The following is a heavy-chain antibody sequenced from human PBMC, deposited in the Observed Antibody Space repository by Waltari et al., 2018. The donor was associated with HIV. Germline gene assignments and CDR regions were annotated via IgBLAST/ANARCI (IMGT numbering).Heavy chain of an antibody. CDR3: ARGLRNGGNSPDGY. J-gene: IGHJ4*02. CDR1: GGPFSSYV. D-gene: IGHD2-8*01. Sequence: QVQLVQSGAEVRKPGSSVKVSCKVSGGPFSSYVFNWVRQAPGQGLEGVGGIIPMFRTANYAQRFQDRVTITADDSTSTVYVEVRSLRSDDTAVYYCARGLRNGGNSPDGYWGQGTLVTVSS. CDR2: IIPMFRTA. V-gene: IGHV1-69*12.